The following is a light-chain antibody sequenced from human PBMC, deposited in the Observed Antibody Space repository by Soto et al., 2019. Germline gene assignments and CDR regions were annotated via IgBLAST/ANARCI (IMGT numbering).Light chain of an antibody. CDR1: QSVPRSY. CDR3: QQYGTSPRT. Sequence: EIVLTQSPGTLSLSPGERATLSCRASQSVPRSYLAWYQQKPGQAPRLLIYDASSRATGIPDRFSGSGSGTDFTLSISRLEPEDFAVYYCQQYGTSPRTFGQGTKVDIK. V-gene: IGKV3-20*01. CDR2: DAS. J-gene: IGKJ1*01.